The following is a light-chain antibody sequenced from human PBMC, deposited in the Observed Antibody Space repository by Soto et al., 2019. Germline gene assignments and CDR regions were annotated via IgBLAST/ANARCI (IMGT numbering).Light chain of an antibody. J-gene: IGLJ3*02. CDR1: SSDVGGYNF. CDR2: DVT. Sequence: QAVVTQPASVSGSPGQSITISCTGTSSDVGGYNFVSWYQQHPGKAPKLMIYDVTNRPSGVSNRFSGSKSGNTASLTISGLQAEDEADYYCSSYTSSSTRVFGGGTQLTVL. CDR3: SSYTSSSTRV. V-gene: IGLV2-14*01.